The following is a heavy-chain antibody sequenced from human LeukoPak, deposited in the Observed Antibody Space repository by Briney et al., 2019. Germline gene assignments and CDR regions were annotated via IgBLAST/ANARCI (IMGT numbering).Heavy chain of an antibody. Sequence: PSETLSLTCTVSGGSISSYYWSWIRQPPGKGLEWIGYIYYSGSTNYNPSLKSRVTISVDTSKNQFSLKLSSVTAADTAVYYCARASQYGSGSHLDYWGQGTLVAASS. CDR1: GGSISSYY. V-gene: IGHV4-59*01. D-gene: IGHD3-10*01. J-gene: IGHJ4*02. CDR2: IYYSGST. CDR3: ARASQYGSGSHLDY.